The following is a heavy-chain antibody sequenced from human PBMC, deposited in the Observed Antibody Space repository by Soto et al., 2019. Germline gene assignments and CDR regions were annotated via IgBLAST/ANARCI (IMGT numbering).Heavy chain of an antibody. D-gene: IGHD6-13*01. CDR2: ISSSSSYI. CDR3: ARDREQLVPYYGMDV. V-gene: IGHV3-21*01. Sequence: PGGSLRLSCAASGSTFSSYSMNWVRQAPGKGLEWVSSISSSSSYIYYADSVKGRFTISRDNAKNSLYLQMNSLRAEDTAVYYCARDREQLVPYYGMDVWGQGTTVTVSS. CDR1: GSTFSSYS. J-gene: IGHJ6*02.